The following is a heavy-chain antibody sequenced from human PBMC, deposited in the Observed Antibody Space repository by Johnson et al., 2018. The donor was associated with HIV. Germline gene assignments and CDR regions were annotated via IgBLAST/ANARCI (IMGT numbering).Heavy chain of an antibody. D-gene: IGHD3-22*01. Sequence: MQLVESGGGLIQPGGSLRLSCAVSGFTVSSDYMSWVRQAPGKGLEWVSVIYSGGTTYYADSVKGRFTISRDTSKNTLYLQMNSLRAEDTAVYSCARDRGGYYYDSSGLDAFDIWGQGTMVTVSS. CDR1: GFTVSSDY. CDR2: IYSGGTT. CDR3: ARDRGGYYYDSSGLDAFDI. J-gene: IGHJ3*02. V-gene: IGHV3-53*01.